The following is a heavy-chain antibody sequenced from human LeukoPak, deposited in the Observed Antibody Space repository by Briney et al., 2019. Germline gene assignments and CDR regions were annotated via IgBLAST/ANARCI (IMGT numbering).Heavy chain of an antibody. V-gene: IGHV3-7*01. D-gene: IGHD2-15*01. CDR1: GFTFSSYW. CDR2: IKQDGSEK. CDR3: ARDRGYCSGGSCYWDY. Sequence: GGSLRLSWAASGFTFSSYWMSWVRQAPGTGLEWGANIKQDGSEKYYVDSVKGRFTISRDNAKNSLYLQMNSLRAEDTAVYYCARDRGYCSGGSCYWDYWGQGTLVTVSS. J-gene: IGHJ4*02.